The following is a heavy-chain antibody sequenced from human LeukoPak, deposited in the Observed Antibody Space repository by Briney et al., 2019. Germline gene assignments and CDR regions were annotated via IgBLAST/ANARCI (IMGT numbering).Heavy chain of an antibody. CDR1: GFSLSNYG. D-gene: IGHD1-14*01. J-gene: IGHJ6*03. V-gene: IGHV3-33*01. CDR3: ARDHRPEIQYYYMDV. Sequence: GGSLRLSCAASGFSLSNYGMHWVRQAPGKGPEWVAALLYDGNTKHYADSVRGRFTISRDISKNTFYVQMNSLTAEDTAVYYCARDHRPEIQYYYMDVWGKGTTVAVSS. CDR2: LLYDGNTK.